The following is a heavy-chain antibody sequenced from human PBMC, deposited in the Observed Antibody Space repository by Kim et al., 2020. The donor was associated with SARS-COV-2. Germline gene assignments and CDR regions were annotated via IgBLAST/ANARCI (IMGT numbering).Heavy chain of an antibody. CDR3: ARGSNYYYFMDV. V-gene: IGHV1-8*01. J-gene: IGHJ6*03. CDR2: VNPNSGKT. D-gene: IGHD4-4*01. CDR1: GYAFTSYD. Sequence: ASVKVSCKPSGYAFTSYDINWVRQAGGQGLEWMGWVNPNSGKTAYAQKFQGRVTMTRNTSIGTVYMELDSLTSEDTAVYFCARGSNYYYFMDVWGEGTTVTVSS.